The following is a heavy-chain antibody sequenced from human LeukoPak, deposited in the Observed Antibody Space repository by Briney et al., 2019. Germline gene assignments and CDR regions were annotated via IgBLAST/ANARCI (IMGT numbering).Heavy chain of an antibody. V-gene: IGHV3-33*08. Sequence: GGSLRLSCTASGFTFSNFWMGWVRQAPGKGLEWLAVMWSDGSETFYSDSVRGRFTISRDNSKNTVHLQMNSLRAEDTAVYYCARDWDGDYAYYFYYGMDVWGQGTTVTVSS. CDR2: MWSDGSET. D-gene: IGHD4-17*01. J-gene: IGHJ6*02. CDR1: GFTFSNFW. CDR3: ARDWDGDYAYYFYYGMDV.